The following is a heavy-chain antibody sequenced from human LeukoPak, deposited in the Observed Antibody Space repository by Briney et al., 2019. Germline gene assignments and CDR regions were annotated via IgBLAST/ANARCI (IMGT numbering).Heavy chain of an antibody. V-gene: IGHV4-31*03. CDR3: ARVDGSWAFDI. D-gene: IGHD3-10*01. Sequence: PSETLSLTCTVSGHSISGSGYYWHWIRQHPDKGLEWIGYIYYSGTTYYNPSLKSRVTMSVDTSKNQFSLKLISVTAADTAVYYCARVDGSWAFDIWGQGTLVTFSS. CDR1: GHSISGSGYY. J-gene: IGHJ3*02. CDR2: IYYSGTT.